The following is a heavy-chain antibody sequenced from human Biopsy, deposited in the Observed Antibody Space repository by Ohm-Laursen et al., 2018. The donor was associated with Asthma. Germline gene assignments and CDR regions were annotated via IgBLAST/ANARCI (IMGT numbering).Heavy chain of an antibody. J-gene: IGHJ6*02. V-gene: IGHV4-34*01. Sequence: SDTLSLTCGVYPGSFSGFFWTWIRQSPGKGLEWIGETNERGVTNNNPSLKSRVIISIDTYWNRMSLKLTSVTAADTAVYYCARGPELDVWGQGTTVTVSS. CDR1: PGSFSGFF. CDR2: TNERGVT. CDR3: ARGPELDV.